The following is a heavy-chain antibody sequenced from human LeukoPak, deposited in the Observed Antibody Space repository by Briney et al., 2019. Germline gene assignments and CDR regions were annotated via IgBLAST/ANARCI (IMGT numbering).Heavy chain of an antibody. J-gene: IGHJ4*02. CDR1: GFTFSTFG. D-gene: IGHD6-19*01. CDR3: ARGSRSSGWYNPRYFDY. Sequence: GSLRLSCAASGFTFSTFGMHWSRQPPGERLEWIGEINHSGSTDYNPSLTSRVTISVDTSKNQFSLKLSSVTAADMAVYYCARGSRSSGWYNPRYFDYWGQGTLVTVSS. V-gene: IGHV4-34*01. CDR2: INHSGST.